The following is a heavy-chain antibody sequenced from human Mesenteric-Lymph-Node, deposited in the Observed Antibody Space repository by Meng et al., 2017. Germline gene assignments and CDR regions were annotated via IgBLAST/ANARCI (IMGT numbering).Heavy chain of an antibody. CDR1: GFTFSSYA. Sequence: ETLSLTCAASGFTFSSYAMSWVRQAPGKGLEWVSAISGSGGSTYYADSVKGRFTISRDNSKNTLYLQMNSLRAEDTAAYYCARYIGPDYWGQGTLVTVSS. CDR3: ARYIGPDY. V-gene: IGHV3-23*01. J-gene: IGHJ4*02. CDR2: ISGSGGST. D-gene: IGHD1-1*01.